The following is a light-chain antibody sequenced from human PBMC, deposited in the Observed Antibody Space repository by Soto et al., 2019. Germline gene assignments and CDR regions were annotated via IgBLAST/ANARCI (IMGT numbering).Light chain of an antibody. V-gene: IGLV2-23*01. CDR1: SSDFGSYNL. CDR2: EGS. J-gene: IGLJ2*01. Sequence: QSALTQPASVSGSPGQSITISCTGTSSDFGSYNLVSWYQYHPGKAPRLMIYEGSERPSGVSNRSSGSKSGNTASLTISGLQAEDEADYYCCSYAGSSTYVVFGGGTKLTVL. CDR3: CSYAGSSTYVV.